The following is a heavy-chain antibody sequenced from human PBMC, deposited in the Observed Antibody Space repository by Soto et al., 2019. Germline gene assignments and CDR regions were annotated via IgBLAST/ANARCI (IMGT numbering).Heavy chain of an antibody. CDR1: GYTFTSYY. D-gene: IGHD3-10*01. CDR2: INPSGGST. Sequence: ASVKVSCKASGYTFTSYYMHWVRQAPGQGLEWMGIINPSGGSTSYAQKFQGRVTMTRDTSTSTVYMELSSLRSEDTAVYYCARDRFAITMVRGVMGYWGQGTLVTAPQ. V-gene: IGHV1-46*01. J-gene: IGHJ4*02. CDR3: ARDRFAITMVRGVMGY.